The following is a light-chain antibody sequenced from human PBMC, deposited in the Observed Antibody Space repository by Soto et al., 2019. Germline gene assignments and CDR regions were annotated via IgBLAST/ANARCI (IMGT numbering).Light chain of an antibody. CDR3: QQYNTHST. J-gene: IGKJ1*01. CDR2: EAS. Sequence: DIQMTQSPSTLSASVGDRFTITCRASQSITKWLAWYQQKPGKAPNLLIYEASSLQSGVPPRFSGGGSGTEFTLTISSLQPDDSATYYCQQYNTHSTFGQGTKVDIK. CDR1: QSITKW. V-gene: IGKV1-5*01.